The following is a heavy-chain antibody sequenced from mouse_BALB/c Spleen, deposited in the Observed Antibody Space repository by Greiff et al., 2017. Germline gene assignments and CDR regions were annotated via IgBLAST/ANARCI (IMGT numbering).Heavy chain of an antibody. Sequence: EVKLVESGGGLVKPGGSLKLSCAASGFTFSSYAMSWVRQTPEKRLEWVASISSGSSTYYPDSVKGRFTISRDNTRNILYLQMSSLRSEDTAMYYCAEITTRGVCAYWGQGTLVTVSA. CDR2: ISSGSST. J-gene: IGHJ3*01. CDR3: AEITTRGVCAY. D-gene: IGHD2-4*01. CDR1: GFTFSSYA. V-gene: IGHV5-6-5*01.